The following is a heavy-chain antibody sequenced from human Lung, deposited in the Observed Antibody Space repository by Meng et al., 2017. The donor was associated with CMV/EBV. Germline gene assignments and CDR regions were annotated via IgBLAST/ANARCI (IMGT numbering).Heavy chain of an antibody. CDR3: ARGMATMTGDAFDI. Sequence: GESLKISCAASGFTFRSYWMDWVRQAPGKGLVWVSRISPDGSSAAYADSVRGRFTISRDNAKNTLYLQMNSLRVEDTAVYYCARGMATMTGDAFDIWGQGTXVTVSS. CDR1: GFTFRSYW. V-gene: IGHV3-74*03. CDR2: ISPDGSSA. D-gene: IGHD5-24*01. J-gene: IGHJ3*02.